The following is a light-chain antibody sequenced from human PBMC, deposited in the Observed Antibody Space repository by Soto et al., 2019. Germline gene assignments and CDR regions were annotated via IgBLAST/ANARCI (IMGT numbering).Light chain of an antibody. Sequence: QSVLIQSPSASASLGASVNLTCTLSDGHNNYAIAWHQQQPERGPRFLMTLNSDGSHKKGDGIPDRFSASSSGAERYLTISSLQSEDEADYYCQTWGSGIHVVFGGGTKVTVL. CDR2: LNSDGSH. J-gene: IGLJ2*01. CDR3: QTWGSGIHVV. V-gene: IGLV4-69*01. CDR1: DGHNNYA.